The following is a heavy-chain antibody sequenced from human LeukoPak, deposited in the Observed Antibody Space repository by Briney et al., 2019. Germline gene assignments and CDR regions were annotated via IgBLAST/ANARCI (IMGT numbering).Heavy chain of an antibody. Sequence: SETLSLTCTVSGGSISSAGYYWSWIRQHPGKGLEWIGYIYYSGSTYYNPSLKSRVTISVDTSKNQFSLKLSSVTAADTAVYYCARDNVPGDYGDYGGPDYWGQGTLVTVSS. CDR3: ARDNVPGDYGDYGGPDY. CDR1: GGSISSAGYY. J-gene: IGHJ4*02. CDR2: IYYSGST. V-gene: IGHV4-31*03. D-gene: IGHD4-17*01.